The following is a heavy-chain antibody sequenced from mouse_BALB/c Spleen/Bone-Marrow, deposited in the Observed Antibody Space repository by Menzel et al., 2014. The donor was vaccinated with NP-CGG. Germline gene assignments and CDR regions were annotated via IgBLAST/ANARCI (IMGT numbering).Heavy chain of an antibody. J-gene: IGHJ4*01. CDR3: ARWEYYAIGY. D-gene: IGHD4-1*01. CDR1: GFNIKDTY. Sequence: VQLQQSGAELVKPGASVKLSCTASGFNIKDTYMHWVKQRPEQGLEWIGRIDPANGNTKYDPKFQGKATITADTPSNTASLQLRGLTSEDTAVYYCARWEYYAIGYRGQGASVTVSS. CDR2: IDPANGNT. V-gene: IGHV14-3*02.